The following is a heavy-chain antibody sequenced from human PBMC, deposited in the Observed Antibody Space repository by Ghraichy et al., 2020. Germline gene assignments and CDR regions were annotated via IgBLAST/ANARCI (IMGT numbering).Heavy chain of an antibody. D-gene: IGHD3-3*01. V-gene: IGHV4-59*01. CDR1: GGSISSYY. CDR2: IYYSGST. J-gene: IGHJ4*02. CDR3: ARGAIFGVASHFDY. Sequence: SETLSLTCTVSGGSISSYYWSWIRQPPGKGLEWIGYIYYSGSTNYNPSLKSRVTISVDTSKNQFSLKLSSVTAADTAVYYCARGAIFGVASHFDYWGQGTLVTVSS.